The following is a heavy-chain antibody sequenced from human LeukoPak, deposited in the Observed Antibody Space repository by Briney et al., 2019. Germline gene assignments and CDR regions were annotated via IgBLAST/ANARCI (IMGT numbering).Heavy chain of an antibody. CDR3: AREAGTTTGFDY. D-gene: IGHD1/OR15-1a*01. CDR1: GYTFTGYY. CDR2: INPNSGGT. Sequence: ASVKVSCKASGYTFTGYYMHWGRQAPGQGLEWMGWINPNSGGTNYAQKFQGRVTMTRDTSISTAYMELSRLRSDYTAVYYCAREAGTTTGFDYWGQGTLVTVSS. V-gene: IGHV1-2*02. J-gene: IGHJ4*02.